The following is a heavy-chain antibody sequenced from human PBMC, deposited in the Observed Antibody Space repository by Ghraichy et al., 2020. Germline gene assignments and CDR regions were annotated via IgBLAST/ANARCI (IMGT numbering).Heavy chain of an antibody. Sequence: GGSLRLSCAASGFTFSSYAMSWVRQAPGKGLEWVSAISGSGGSTYYADSVKGRFTISRDNSKNTLYLQMNSLRAEDTAVYYCAKEPEPYYGSGSYSDYWGQGTLVTVSS. J-gene: IGHJ4*02. CDR2: ISGSGGST. CDR1: GFTFSSYA. D-gene: IGHD3-10*01. CDR3: AKEPEPYYGSGSYSDY. V-gene: IGHV3-23*01.